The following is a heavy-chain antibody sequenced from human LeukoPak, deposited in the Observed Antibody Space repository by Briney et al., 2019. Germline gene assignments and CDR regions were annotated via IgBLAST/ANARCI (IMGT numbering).Heavy chain of an antibody. J-gene: IGHJ4*02. CDR3: ASWGAGGNS. D-gene: IGHD3-16*01. Sequence: GGSLRLSCGASGFTLSTYWMNWVRQVPGKGLDWVANINPDGSGKRYVDSVKGRFTIARDNADNSLSLQMNSLRAEDTAVYYCASWGAGGNSWGQGTLVTVSS. CDR1: GFTLSTYW. CDR2: INPDGSGK. V-gene: IGHV3-7*01.